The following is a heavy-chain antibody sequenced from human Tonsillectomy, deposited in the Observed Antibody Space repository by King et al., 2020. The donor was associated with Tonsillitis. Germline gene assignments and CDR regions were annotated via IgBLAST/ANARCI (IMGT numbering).Heavy chain of an antibody. CDR3: AKDFETTGTTGWFDP. V-gene: IGHV3-30*02. CDR1: GFTFSSYG. D-gene: IGHD1-1*01. J-gene: IGHJ5*02. CDR2: IRYDGSNK. Sequence: VQLVESGGGVVQPGGSLRLSCAASGFTFSSYGMHWVRQAPGKGLEWVAFIRYDGSNKYYADSEKGRFTISRDNSKNTLYLQMNSLRAEDTAVYYCAKDFETTGTTGWFDPWGQGTLVTVSS.